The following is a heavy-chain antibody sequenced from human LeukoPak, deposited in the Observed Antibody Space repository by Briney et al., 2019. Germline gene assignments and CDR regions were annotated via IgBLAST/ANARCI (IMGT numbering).Heavy chain of an antibody. D-gene: IGHD3-10*02. V-gene: IGHV3-23*01. Sequence: GGSLRLSCAASGFTFSSYAMSWVRQAPGKGLEWVSAISGIGGSTYYADSVKGRFTISRDNSTNTLYLQMNSLRAEDTAVYYCAKAMFYAFDIWGQGTMVTVSS. CDR1: GFTFSSYA. CDR2: ISGIGGST. CDR3: AKAMFYAFDI. J-gene: IGHJ3*02.